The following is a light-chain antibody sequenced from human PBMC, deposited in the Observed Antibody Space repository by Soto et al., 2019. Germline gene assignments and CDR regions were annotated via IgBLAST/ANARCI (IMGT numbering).Light chain of an antibody. Sequence: QSALTQPASVSGSPGQSIAISCTGTSSDIGGYNCVSWYQQHPGKAPKLMIYDVASRPSGISNRFSGSKSGNTASLTISGLQAEGEADYYCSSCTSSSTPVVFGGGTQLTVL. CDR3: SSCTSSSTPVV. CDR1: SSDIGGYNC. V-gene: IGLV2-14*03. CDR2: DVA. J-gene: IGLJ2*01.